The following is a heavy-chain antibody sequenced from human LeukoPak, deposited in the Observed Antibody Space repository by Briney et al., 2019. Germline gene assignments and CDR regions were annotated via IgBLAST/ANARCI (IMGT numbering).Heavy chain of an antibody. J-gene: IGHJ4*02. Sequence: ASVKVSCKASGYTFTSYGISWVRQAPGQGLEWMGWISAYNGNTNYAQKLQGRVTMTTDTSTSTAYMELRSLRSDDTAVYYCARAPVLWFGEISYFDYWGQGTLVTVSS. CDR2: ISAYNGNT. V-gene: IGHV1-18*01. CDR1: GYTFTSYG. CDR3: ARAPVLWFGEISYFDY. D-gene: IGHD3-10*01.